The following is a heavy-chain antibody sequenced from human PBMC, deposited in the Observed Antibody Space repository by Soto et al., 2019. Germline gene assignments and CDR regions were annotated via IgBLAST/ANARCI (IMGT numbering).Heavy chain of an antibody. CDR3: GRENSGSPGDY. D-gene: IGHD3-10*01. Sequence: SETLSLTCTVSGASIHDYYWSWIRQPPGEGLEWIAYVYHNGNTNYNPSLQSRVTISLDTSKNQFSLRLNSLTAADTAMYYCGRENSGSPGDYWGQGILVTVSS. CDR1: GASIHDYY. CDR2: VYHNGNT. J-gene: IGHJ4*02. V-gene: IGHV4-59*01.